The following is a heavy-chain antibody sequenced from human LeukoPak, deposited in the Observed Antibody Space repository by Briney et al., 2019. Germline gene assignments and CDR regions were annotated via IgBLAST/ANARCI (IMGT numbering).Heavy chain of an antibody. J-gene: IGHJ4*02. CDR2: ISGSGGTT. CDR1: GFTFSNYG. Sequence: GGSLRLSSAASGFTFSNYGMTSVRQAPRKGLEWVSGISGSGGTTYDADSVKGRFTVSRDNSQNILYLKMNSMRADDTAVYFCAKTQGYFDYWGQGTLVTVSS. CDR3: AKTQGYFDY. V-gene: IGHV3-23*01.